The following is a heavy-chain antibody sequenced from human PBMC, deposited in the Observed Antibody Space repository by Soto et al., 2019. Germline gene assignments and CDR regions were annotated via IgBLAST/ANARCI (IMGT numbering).Heavy chain of an antibody. CDR1: GGSISSSSYY. Sequence: QLQLQESGPGLVKPSETLSLTCTVSGGSISSSSYYWGWIRQPPGKGLEWIGSIYYSGSTYYNPSLKSRVTISVDTSKNQFSLKLSSVTAADTAVYYCASSGYTARCSSTSCYSRFGYWGQGTLVTVSS. CDR2: IYYSGST. D-gene: IGHD2-2*02. V-gene: IGHV4-39*01. J-gene: IGHJ4*02. CDR3: ASSGYTARCSSTSCYSRFGY.